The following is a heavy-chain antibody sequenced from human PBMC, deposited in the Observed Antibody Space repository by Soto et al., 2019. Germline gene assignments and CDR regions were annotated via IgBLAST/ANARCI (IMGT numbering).Heavy chain of an antibody. D-gene: IGHD2-15*01. Sequence: SVKVSCKASGGTFDNYAVSWVRQAPGQGLEWMGGIIPMFETVNYAQRFQGRLTIAADESTSTAYMELTSLTSADTAIYFCARGLRAGNYGMDVWGQGTTVTVSS. CDR1: GGTFDNYA. CDR2: IIPMFETV. CDR3: ARGLRAGNYGMDV. V-gene: IGHV1-69*13. J-gene: IGHJ6*02.